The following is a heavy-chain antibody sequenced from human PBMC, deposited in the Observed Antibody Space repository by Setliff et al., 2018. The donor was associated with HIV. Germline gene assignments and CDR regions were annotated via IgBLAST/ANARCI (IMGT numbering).Heavy chain of an antibody. V-gene: IGHV4-38-2*02. D-gene: IGHD1-1*01. CDR2: IYHSGNT. CDR1: GDSISSDFY. J-gene: IGHJ6*02. Sequence: SSETLSLTCTVSGDSISSDFYWGWIRQPPGKGLEWIGSIYHSGNTYYMPSLQSRVTISVDMSKNQFSLNLNSVTAADTAVYYCARDGSRTTGATGYYYGLDVWGQGTTVTVSS. CDR3: ARDGSRTTGATGYYYGLDV.